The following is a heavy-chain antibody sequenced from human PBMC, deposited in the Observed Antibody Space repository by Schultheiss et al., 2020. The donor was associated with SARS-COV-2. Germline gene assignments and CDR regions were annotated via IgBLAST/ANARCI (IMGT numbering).Heavy chain of an antibody. D-gene: IGHD3-16*01. CDR2: ISYDGSNK. CDR1: GFTFSSYG. V-gene: IGHV3-30*03. J-gene: IGHJ4*02. Sequence: GESLKISCAASGFTFSSYGMTWVRQAPGKGLEWVAVISYDGSNKYYADSVKGRFTISRDNSKNTLYLQMNSLRAEDTAVYYCARGGGGFDYWGQGTLVTVSS. CDR3: ARGGGGFDY.